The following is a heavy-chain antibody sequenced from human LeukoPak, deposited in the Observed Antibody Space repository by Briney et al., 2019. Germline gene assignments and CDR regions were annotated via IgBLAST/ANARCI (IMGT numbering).Heavy chain of an antibody. J-gene: IGHJ4*02. D-gene: IGHD3-3*01. CDR3: ARDSDRERLEWPSFDY. CDR2: INAGNGNT. CDR1: GYTFTSYG. Sequence: ASVKVSCKASGYTFTSYGISWVRQAPGQGLEWMGWINAGNGNTKYSQKFQGRVTITRDTSASTAYMELSSLRSEDTAVYYCARDSDRERLEWPSFDYWGQGTLVTVSS. V-gene: IGHV1-18*01.